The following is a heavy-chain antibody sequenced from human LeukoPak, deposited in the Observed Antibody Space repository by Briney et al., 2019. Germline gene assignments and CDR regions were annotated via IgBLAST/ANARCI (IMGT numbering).Heavy chain of an antibody. V-gene: IGHV3-23*01. CDR1: GFIFSSYS. CDR3: AKAASSSWPSYYYGMDV. J-gene: IGHJ6*02. D-gene: IGHD6-13*01. CDR2: ITGSGGNT. Sequence: GGSLRLSCAASGFIFSSYSMSWVRQAPGKGLEWVSVITGSGGNTYYADSVKGRFTISKDDSKNTVYLQMSSLRVDDTAVYYCAKAASSSWPSYYYGMDVWGQGTTVTVSS.